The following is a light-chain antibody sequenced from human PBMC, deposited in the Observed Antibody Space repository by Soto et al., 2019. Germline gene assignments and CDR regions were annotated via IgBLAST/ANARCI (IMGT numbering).Light chain of an antibody. V-gene: IGLV1-44*01. J-gene: IGLJ3*02. CDR3: AAWDARLKGWV. CDR2: PND. CDR1: SSNIGSHI. Sequence: QPVLTQPPSASGTPGQRVTTPCSESSSNIGSHIVNWYQQLPGTAPKLLMYPNDQRPSGVPDRFSGSKSGTSASLAISGLQSEDEADYYCAAWDARLKGWVFGGGTKLTVL.